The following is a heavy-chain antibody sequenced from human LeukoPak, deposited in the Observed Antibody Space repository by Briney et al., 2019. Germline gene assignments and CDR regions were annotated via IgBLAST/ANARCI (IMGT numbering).Heavy chain of an antibody. CDR2: INPNSGGT. D-gene: IGHD5-18*01. CDR1: GYTFTGYY. V-gene: IGHV1-2*02. CDR3: ARGHVIQLWDPYYYYGMDV. Sequence: ASVKVSCKASGYTFTGYYMHWVRQAPGQGLEWMGWINPNSGGTNYAQEFQGRVTMTRDTSISTAYMELSSLRSEDTAVYYCARGHVIQLWDPYYYYGMDVWGQGTTVTVSS. J-gene: IGHJ6*02.